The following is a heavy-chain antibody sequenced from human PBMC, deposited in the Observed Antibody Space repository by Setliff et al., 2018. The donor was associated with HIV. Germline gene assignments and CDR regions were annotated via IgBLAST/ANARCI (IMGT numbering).Heavy chain of an antibody. V-gene: IGHV4-31*03. D-gene: IGHD2-21*02. Sequence: PSQTLSLPCTVSGGSISSGGYYWSWIRQHPGKGLEWIGYIYYSGSTYYNPSLKSRVTISVDTSKNQFSLKLSSVTAADTAVYYCARETVVTPAGHYYYMDVWGKGTTVTVS. CDR1: GGSISSGGYY. CDR2: IYYSGST. CDR3: ARETVVTPAGHYYYMDV. J-gene: IGHJ6*03.